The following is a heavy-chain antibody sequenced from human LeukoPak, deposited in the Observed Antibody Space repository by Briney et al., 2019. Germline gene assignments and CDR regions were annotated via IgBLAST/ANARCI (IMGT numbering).Heavy chain of an antibody. Sequence: ASVKVSCKAPGYTFTSYYMHWVRQAPGQGLEWVGIISPSGGSTSFAQKLQGRVTTTRDTSTSTVYMELSSLRSEDTAVYYCARAKSYWVLDYWGQGTLVTVSS. J-gene: IGHJ4*02. V-gene: IGHV1-46*01. CDR3: ARAKSYWVLDY. CDR2: ISPSGGST. D-gene: IGHD2-21*01. CDR1: GYTFTSYY.